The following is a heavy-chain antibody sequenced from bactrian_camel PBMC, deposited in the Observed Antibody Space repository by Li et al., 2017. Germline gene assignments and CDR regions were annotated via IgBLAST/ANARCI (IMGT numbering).Heavy chain of an antibody. CDR3: TKDRSYGTRNWVQST. J-gene: IGHJ4*01. D-gene: IGHD3*01. V-gene: IGHV3S1*01. CDR2: LSTHSGRT. CDR1: RHRYSNNC. Sequence: HVQLVESGGGSVQAGGSLRLSCSAARHRYSNNCMGWFRQPPGKEREGVALLSTHSGRTVYADSVKGRFTISRDNAKNTLYLQMNSLKPEDTAMYYCTKDRSYGTRNWVQSTRGQGTQVTVS.